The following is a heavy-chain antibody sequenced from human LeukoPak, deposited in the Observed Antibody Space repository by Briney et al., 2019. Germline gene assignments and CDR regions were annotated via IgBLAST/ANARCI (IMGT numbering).Heavy chain of an antibody. CDR2: TYYRSKWYN. CDR1: GASVSINSAA. D-gene: IGHD5-18*01. J-gene: IGHJ4*02. CDR3: ARGRGYSYGYDY. V-gene: IGHV6-1*01. Sequence: SHTLSLTCAFSGASVSINSAAWNWIRQSPSRVLEWLGRTYYRSKWYNDSAVSVKSRITINPDTSKNQFSLQLNSVTPEDTAVYYCARGRGYSYGYDYWGQGTLVTVSS.